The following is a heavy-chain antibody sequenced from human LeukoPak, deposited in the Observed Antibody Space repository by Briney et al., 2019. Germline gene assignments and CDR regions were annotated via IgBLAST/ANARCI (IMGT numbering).Heavy chain of an antibody. D-gene: IGHD6-25*01. Sequence: GGSLSLSYAVSGFTFSDYYMSWIRQAPGKGLEWVSYISGSGSTIYYADSVKGRFTISRDNAKNSLYLQMDSLRAEDTAVYYCARRYTSGWTFDYSGQGTLVTVS. CDR3: ARRYTSGWTFDY. CDR1: GFTFSDYY. V-gene: IGHV3-11*01. CDR2: ISGSGSTI. J-gene: IGHJ4*02.